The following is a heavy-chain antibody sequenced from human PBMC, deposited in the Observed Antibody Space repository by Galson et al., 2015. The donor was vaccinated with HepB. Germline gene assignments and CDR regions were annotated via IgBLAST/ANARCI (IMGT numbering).Heavy chain of an antibody. Sequence: SVKVSCKVSGYTLTELSMHWVRQAPGKGLEWMGGFDPEDGETIYAQKFQGRVTMTEDTSTDTAYMELSSLRSEDTAVYYCATVATSSGYYRGRGAFDIWGQGTMVAGSS. D-gene: IGHD3-22*01. CDR2: FDPEDGET. V-gene: IGHV1-24*01. CDR1: GYTLTELS. J-gene: IGHJ3*02. CDR3: ATVATSSGYYRGRGAFDI.